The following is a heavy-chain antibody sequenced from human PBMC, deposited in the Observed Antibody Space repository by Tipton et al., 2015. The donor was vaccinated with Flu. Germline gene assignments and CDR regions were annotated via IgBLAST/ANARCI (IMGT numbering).Heavy chain of an antibody. V-gene: IGHV4-59*01. D-gene: IGHD3-3*01. CDR3: ESAGSGRPFDV. J-gene: IGHJ3*01. Sequence: TLSLTCTVSGGSMSSYYWSWIRQPPGKGLEWIAYIYYSGKTNYNPSLKSRATISVDTSKNQVSLKMTSVTAADTATYYCESAGSGRPFDVWGQGTMVTVSS. CDR1: GGSMSSYY. CDR2: IYYSGKT.